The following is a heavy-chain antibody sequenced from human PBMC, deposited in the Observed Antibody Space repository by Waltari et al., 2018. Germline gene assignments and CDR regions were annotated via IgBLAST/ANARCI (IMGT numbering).Heavy chain of an antibody. V-gene: IGHV3-23*01. D-gene: IGHD3-22*01. CDR1: GFTFSRYA. CDR3: APEGGDSSGYYLYYFDY. J-gene: IGHJ4*02. Sequence: EVQLLESGGGLVQPGGSLSLSCSASGFTFSRYAMSWVRQPPGQGLEWVSAISGSGGSTYYADSVKGRFTISRDNSKNTLYLQMNSLRAEDTAVYYCAPEGGDSSGYYLYYFDYWGQGTLVTVSS. CDR2: ISGSGGST.